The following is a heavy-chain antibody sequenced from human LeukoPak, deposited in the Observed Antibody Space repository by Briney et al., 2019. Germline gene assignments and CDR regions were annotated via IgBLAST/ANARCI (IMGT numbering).Heavy chain of an antibody. D-gene: IGHD3-3*01. V-gene: IGHV6-1*01. CDR1: GDTVSSNSAA. CDR3: ARSGIYYDFWSGYSVPSDDSFDI. Sequence: SQTLSLTCVISGDTVSSNSAAWNWIRQSPSRGLKWLGRTYYRSKWYNDYAGSVKSRITINPGTSKNQFSLQLNSVTPEDTAVYYCARSGIYYDFWSGYSVPSDDSFDIWGQGTMVTVSS. J-gene: IGHJ3*02. CDR2: TYYRSKWYN.